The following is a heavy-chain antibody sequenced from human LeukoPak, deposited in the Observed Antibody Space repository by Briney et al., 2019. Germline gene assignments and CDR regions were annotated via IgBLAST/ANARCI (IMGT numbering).Heavy chain of an antibody. CDR3: AKDIRYVGSGSDNYFDY. D-gene: IGHD3-10*01. CDR1: GFTFSSYG. CDR2: ISYDGSNK. V-gene: IGHV3-30*18. Sequence: GGSLRLSCAASGFTFSSYGMHWVRQAPGKGLEWVAVISYDGSNKYYADSVKGRFTISRDNSKNTLYLQMNSLRAEDTALYYCAKDIRYVGSGSDNYFDYWGQGTLVTVSS. J-gene: IGHJ4*02.